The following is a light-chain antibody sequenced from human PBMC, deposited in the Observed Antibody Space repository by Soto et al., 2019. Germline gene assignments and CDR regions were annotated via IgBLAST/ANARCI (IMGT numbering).Light chain of an antibody. J-gene: IGKJ1*01. V-gene: IGKV3-11*01. Sequence: EIVLTQSQATLSLSPGERATLSCRASQSVSSYLAWYQQKPGQAPRLLIYDASNRATGIPARFSGSGSGTDFTLTISSLEPEDFAVYYCQQRSNWPPRRETFGQGTKVEIK. CDR1: QSVSSY. CDR2: DAS. CDR3: QQRSNWPPRRET.